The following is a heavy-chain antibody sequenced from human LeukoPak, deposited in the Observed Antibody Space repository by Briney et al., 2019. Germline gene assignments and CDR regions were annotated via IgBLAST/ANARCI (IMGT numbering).Heavy chain of an antibody. CDR1: GFTFSSHW. J-gene: IGHJ5*02. CDR3: ARGITGMYYYDP. Sequence: GRSLRLSCTASGFTFSSHWMHWVRQAPGKGLVWVSRINFDGSSTNYADSVKGRFTISRDNAKDTLYLQINSLRAEDTAVYYCARGITGMYYYDPWGQGTLVTVSS. V-gene: IGHV3-74*01. D-gene: IGHD3-10*01. CDR2: INFDGSST.